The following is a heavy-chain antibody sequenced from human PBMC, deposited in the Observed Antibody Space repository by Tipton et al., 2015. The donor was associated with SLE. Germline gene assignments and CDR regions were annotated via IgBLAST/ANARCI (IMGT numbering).Heavy chain of an antibody. CDR1: GGPISSYY. D-gene: IGHD6-19*01. J-gene: IGHJ2*01. V-gene: IGHV4-59*07. CDR2: IYYSGST. CDR3: ARLQWLVLNWYFDL. Sequence: TLSLTCTVSGGPISSYYWSWIRQPPGKGLEWIGYIYYSGSTNYNPSLKSRVTISVDTSKNQFSLKLSSVTAADTAVYYCARLQWLVLNWYFDLWGRGTLVTVSS.